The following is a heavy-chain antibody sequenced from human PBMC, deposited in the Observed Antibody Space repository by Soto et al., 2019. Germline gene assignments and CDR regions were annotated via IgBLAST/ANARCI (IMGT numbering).Heavy chain of an antibody. Sequence: SETLSLTCAVSGGSISSGGYSWSWIRQPPGKGLEWIGYIYHSGSTYYNPSLKSRVTISVDRSKNQFSLKLSSVTAADTAVYYCARESIAAAGKPDDAFDIWGQGIMVTVSS. J-gene: IGHJ3*02. CDR2: IYHSGST. D-gene: IGHD6-13*01. V-gene: IGHV4-30-2*01. CDR3: ARESIAAAGKPDDAFDI. CDR1: GGSISSGGYS.